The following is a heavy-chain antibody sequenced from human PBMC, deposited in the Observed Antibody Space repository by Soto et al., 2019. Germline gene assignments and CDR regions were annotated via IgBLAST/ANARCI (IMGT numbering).Heavy chain of an antibody. V-gene: IGHV4-59*01. CDR2: IYYSGSS. D-gene: IGHD2-2*01. Sequence: SETLSLTCTVSGGSISSYYWSWIRQPPGKGLEWIGYIYYSGSSNYNPSLKSRVTISVDTSKNQFPLKLNSVTAADTAVYYCARYYCTSTTCYYFDYWGQGTLVTV. CDR1: GGSISSYY. J-gene: IGHJ4*02. CDR3: ARYYCTSTTCYYFDY.